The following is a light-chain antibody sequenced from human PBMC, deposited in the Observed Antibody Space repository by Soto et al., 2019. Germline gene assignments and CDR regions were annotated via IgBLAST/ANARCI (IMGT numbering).Light chain of an antibody. J-gene: IGLJ2*01. CDR2: DNN. V-gene: IGLV1-51*01. CDR1: SSNIGNNY. CDR3: GTWDSSLSAVV. Sequence: QSVLTQPPSVSAAPGQKVTIACSGSSSNIGNNYVSWYQQLPGTAPKLLIYDNNKRPSGIPDLFSGSKSGTSATLGITGLQPWDEADYYCGTWDSSLSAVVFGGGTKLTVL.